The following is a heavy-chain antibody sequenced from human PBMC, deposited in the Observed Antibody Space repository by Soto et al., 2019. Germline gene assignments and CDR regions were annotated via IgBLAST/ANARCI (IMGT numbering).Heavy chain of an antibody. CDR3: AKTHGSGRSMDV. CDR1: GFTFSSYG. V-gene: IGHV3-30*18. Sequence: QVQLVESGGGVVQPGRSLRLSCAASGFTFSSYGMHWVRQAPGKGLEWVAVISYDGSNKYYADSVKGRFTISRDNSKNTLYLQMNSLRAKDTAVYYCAKTHGSGRSMDVWGQGTTVTVSS. CDR2: ISYDGSNK. D-gene: IGHD3-10*01. J-gene: IGHJ6*02.